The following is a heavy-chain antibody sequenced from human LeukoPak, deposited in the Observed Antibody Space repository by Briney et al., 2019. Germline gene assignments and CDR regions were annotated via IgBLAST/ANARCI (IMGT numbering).Heavy chain of an antibody. V-gene: IGHV3-23*01. Sequence: GGSLRLSCAASGFTFSSYAMTWVRQAPGKGLEWVSAIFGSDGRTFYAYAVKGRFTISRDNSKNTLYLQMNSLRAEDTAIYYCAKTRGPAATHPDYWGQGILVTVSS. CDR1: GFTFSSYA. J-gene: IGHJ4*02. CDR2: IFGSDGRT. D-gene: IGHD6-25*01. CDR3: AKTRGPAATHPDY.